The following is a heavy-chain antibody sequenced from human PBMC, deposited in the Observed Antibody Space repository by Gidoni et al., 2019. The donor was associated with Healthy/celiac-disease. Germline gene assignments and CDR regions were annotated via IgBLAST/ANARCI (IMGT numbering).Heavy chain of an antibody. CDR2: IKQDGSEK. D-gene: IGHD2-8*01. CDR1: GFTFSSSW. Sequence: EVQLVESGGGLVQPGGSLRLSCAASGFTFSSSWLSWVRQAPGKGLEWVANIKQDGSEKYYVDSVKGRFTISRDNAKNSLYLQMNSLRAEDTAVYYCARDPDSNGLHYFDYWGQGTLVTVSS. J-gene: IGHJ4*02. CDR3: ARDPDSNGLHYFDY. V-gene: IGHV3-7*03.